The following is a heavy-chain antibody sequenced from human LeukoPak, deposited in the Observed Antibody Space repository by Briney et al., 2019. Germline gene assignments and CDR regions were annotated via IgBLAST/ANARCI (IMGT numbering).Heavy chain of an antibody. D-gene: IGHD7-27*01. Sequence: GASVKVSCKASGYTFTGYYMHWVRQAPGQGLEWMGWIAPNSGATDYAQKFQGRVTVTRDTSISTADIELRSLRSDDTAMYYCARGANWGLGDTFDIWGLGTMVTVSS. CDR1: GYTFTGYY. CDR3: ARGANWGLGDTFDI. CDR2: IAPNSGAT. J-gene: IGHJ3*02. V-gene: IGHV1-2*02.